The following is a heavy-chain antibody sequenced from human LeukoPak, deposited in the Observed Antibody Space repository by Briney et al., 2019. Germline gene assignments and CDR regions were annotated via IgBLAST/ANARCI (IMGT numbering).Heavy chain of an antibody. CDR3: ANSNYWYPVDY. D-gene: IGHD4-11*01. CDR1: GFTFASYA. J-gene: IGHJ4*02. V-gene: IGHV3-23*01. Sequence: GGSLRLSCAASGFTFASYAMRWVRQAPGKGLEWVSSITNSGDTTYYADSVKGRFTISRDNSKNTLYLQMNSLRAEDTALYYCANSNYWYPVDYWGQGTLVTVSS. CDR2: ITNSGDTT.